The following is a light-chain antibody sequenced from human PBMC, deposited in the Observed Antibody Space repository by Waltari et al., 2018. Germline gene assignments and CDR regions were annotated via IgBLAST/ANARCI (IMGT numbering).Light chain of an antibody. CDR3: SSHTSSSVV. Sequence: QSALTQPASLSGSPGQSITISCTGISSYVGVYSFFSWYQQHPGKAPELVIYDVSNRPSGVSNRFSGSNSGDTASLTISGLQAEDEADYFCSSHTSSSVVFGGGTKLTVL. J-gene: IGLJ2*01. CDR2: DVS. V-gene: IGLV2-14*03. CDR1: SSYVGVYSF.